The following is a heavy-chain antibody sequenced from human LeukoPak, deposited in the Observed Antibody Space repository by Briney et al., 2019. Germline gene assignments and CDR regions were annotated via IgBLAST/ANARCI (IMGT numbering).Heavy chain of an antibody. D-gene: IGHD5-12*01. CDR1: GDPINSGSYY. CDR3: VRSNSGYDFYWYFDL. J-gene: IGHJ2*01. CDR2: IYSSGNT. V-gene: IGHV4-61*02. Sequence: SETLSLTCTVSGDPINSGSYYWRSIRQPAGKGLEWIGRIYSSGNTKYNPSLKSRVTVSADTSKNQFSLKLNSVTAADTAMYYCVRSNSGYDFYWYFDLWGRGTLVTVSS.